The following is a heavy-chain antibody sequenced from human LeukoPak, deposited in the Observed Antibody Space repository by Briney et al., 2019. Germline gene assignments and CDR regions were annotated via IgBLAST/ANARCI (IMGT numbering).Heavy chain of an antibody. J-gene: IGHJ4*02. Sequence: PGGSPRLSCAASGFIFSSYWMTWVRQAPGKGLEWVANIKQAGSENSYVDSVKGRFTISRDNAKNSLYLQINSLRADDTAVYYCARIRGDYYLDYWGQGTLVSVSS. CDR2: IKQAGSEN. D-gene: IGHD3-16*01. V-gene: IGHV3-7*01. CDR3: ARIRGDYYLDY. CDR1: GFIFSSYW.